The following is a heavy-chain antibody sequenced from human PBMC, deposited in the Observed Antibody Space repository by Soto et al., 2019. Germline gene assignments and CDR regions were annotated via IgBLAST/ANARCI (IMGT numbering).Heavy chain of an antibody. CDR3: ARVEYSRSYGMDV. CDR1: GYSFTSYW. D-gene: IGHD6-6*01. CDR2: IDPSDSYT. Sequence: GDSLKISGKGSGYSFTSYWISWVRQMPGKGLEWMGRIDPSDSYTNYSPSFQGHVTISADKSISTAYLQWSSLKASDTALSYCARVEYSRSYGMDVWGQVSKLTVSS. V-gene: IGHV5-10-1*01. J-gene: IGHJ6*02.